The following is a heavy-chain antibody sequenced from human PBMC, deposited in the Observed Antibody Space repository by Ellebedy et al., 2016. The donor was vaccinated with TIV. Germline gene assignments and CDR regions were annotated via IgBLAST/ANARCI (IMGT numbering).Heavy chain of an antibody. J-gene: IGHJ3*02. CDR2: IDWDDDK. Sequence: SGPTLVXPTQTLTLTCTFSGFSLSTSGMCVSWIRQPPGKALEWLARIDWDDDKYYSTSLKTRLTISKDTSKNQVVLTMTNMDPVDTATYYCARSSYYYDSSGYYHDAFDIWGQGTMVTVSS. D-gene: IGHD3-22*01. CDR1: GFSLSTSGMC. V-gene: IGHV2-70*11. CDR3: ARSSYYYDSSGYYHDAFDI.